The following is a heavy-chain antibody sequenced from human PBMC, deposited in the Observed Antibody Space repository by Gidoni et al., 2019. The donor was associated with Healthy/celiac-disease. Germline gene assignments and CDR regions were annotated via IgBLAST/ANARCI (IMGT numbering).Heavy chain of an antibody. D-gene: IGHD2-2*01. J-gene: IGHJ6*02. CDR3: ARPLLYCSSTSCYDVDYYYGMDV. Sequence: EVQLVESGGGLVKPGGYLRLSCAASGCTFSSYSMNWVRQAPGKGLEWVSSISSSSSYIYYADSVKGRFTISRDNAKNSLYLQMNSLRAEDTAVYYCARPLLYCSSTSCYDVDYYYGMDVWGQGTTVTVSS. CDR2: ISSSSSYI. CDR1: GCTFSSYS. V-gene: IGHV3-21*01.